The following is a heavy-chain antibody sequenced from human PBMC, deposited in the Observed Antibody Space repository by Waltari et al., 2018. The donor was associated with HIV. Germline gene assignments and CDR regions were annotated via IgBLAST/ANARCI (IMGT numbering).Heavy chain of an antibody. CDR3: ARDRDVITVIAAPDL. D-gene: IGHD6-25*01. Sequence: VQMVQSGSELRKPGASVKVSCEASGYSFASVGINRVRQAPGQGLEWMGWINTNTGNPTYAQGCTGRFVFSLDTSVTTAYLQIRTLKAEDTALYYCARDRDVITVIAAPDLWGQGTMVTVSS. J-gene: IGHJ3*01. CDR1: GYSFASVG. V-gene: IGHV7-4-1*02. CDR2: INTNTGNP.